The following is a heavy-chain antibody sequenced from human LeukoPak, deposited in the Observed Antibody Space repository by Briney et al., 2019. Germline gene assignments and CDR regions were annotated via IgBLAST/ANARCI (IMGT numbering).Heavy chain of an antibody. CDR2: ISGSGGST. J-gene: IGHJ6*02. V-gene: IGHV3-23*01. D-gene: IGHD6-19*01. CDR1: GFTFSSYA. CDR3: AKASGSSGWYVRYYYYYGMDV. Sequence: QAGGSLRLSCAASGFTFSSYAMSWVRQAPGKGLEWVSAISGSGGSTYYADSVKGRCTISRDNSKNTLYLQMNSLRAEDTAVYYCAKASGSSGWYVRYYYYYGMDVWGQGTTVTVSS.